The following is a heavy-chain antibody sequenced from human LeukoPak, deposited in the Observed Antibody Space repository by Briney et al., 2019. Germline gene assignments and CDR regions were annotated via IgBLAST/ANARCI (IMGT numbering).Heavy chain of an antibody. CDR3: SNLRLGTPKGVRLDD. V-gene: IGHV3-30*02. Sequence: GGSQRLSCAASGFAFSTYGIHWVRQAPGKGLEWVSFIRYDGTRQYYSDSVKGRFTISRDNSKNMAFLQMNSLTTEDTAVYYCSNLRLGTPKGVRLDDWGQGTLVTVSS. CDR2: IRYDGTRQ. J-gene: IGHJ4*02. D-gene: IGHD1-26*01. CDR1: GFAFSTYG.